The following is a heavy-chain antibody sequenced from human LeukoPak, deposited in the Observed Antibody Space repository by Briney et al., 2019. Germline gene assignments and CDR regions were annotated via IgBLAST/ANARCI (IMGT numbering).Heavy chain of an antibody. D-gene: IGHD3-10*01. Sequence: LSGAASGFTFSDYYMSGIRQAPGEGVEGVSYIRRSGSIIYNADSVKGRFSITRDNAKNSLYLQMNSLRAEDTAVYYCARDFPNNYYYGSWDSYGMDVWGQGTTVTVCS. V-gene: IGHV3-11*04. CDR3: ARDFPNNYYYGSWDSYGMDV. J-gene: IGHJ6*02. CDR1: GFTFSDYY. CDR2: IRRSGSII.